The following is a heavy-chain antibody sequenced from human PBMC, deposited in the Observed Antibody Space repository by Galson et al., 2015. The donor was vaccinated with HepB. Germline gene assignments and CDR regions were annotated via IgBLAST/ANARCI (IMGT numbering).Heavy chain of an antibody. CDR3: ARYYRAHSSSWLDY. Sequence: SLRLSCAASGFSFSTYSMNWVRQAPGKGLEWVSSISTDSAYIFYSDSAKGRFTISRDNAKNSLYLQMNSLRAEDTAVYYCARYYRAHSSSWLDYWGQGTLVTVSS. V-gene: IGHV3-21*01. D-gene: IGHD6-13*01. CDR1: GFSFSTYS. CDR2: ISTDSAYI. J-gene: IGHJ4*02.